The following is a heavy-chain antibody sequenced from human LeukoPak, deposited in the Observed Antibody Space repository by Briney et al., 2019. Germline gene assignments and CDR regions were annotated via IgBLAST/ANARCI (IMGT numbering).Heavy chain of an antibody. D-gene: IGHD2-15*01. V-gene: IGHV1-18*01. Sequence: APVKVSCKASGYTFTTYAISWVGQAPGQGLEWMGWISTYNGNTNYAQKFQGRVTLTTDTSTRTAYMDLRSPRSDDTAVYHCARVALGSWYFDLWGRGTLVTVSS. CDR2: ISTYNGNT. CDR1: GYTFTTYA. CDR3: ARVALGSWYFDL. J-gene: IGHJ2*01.